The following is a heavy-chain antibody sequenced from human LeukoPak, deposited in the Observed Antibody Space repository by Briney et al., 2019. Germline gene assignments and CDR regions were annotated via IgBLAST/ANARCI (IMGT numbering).Heavy chain of an antibody. CDR1: GFTVSSNY. CDR2: IYSGGST. CDR3: AKVLLARAYYYGMDV. V-gene: IGHV3-53*01. D-gene: IGHD2-15*01. J-gene: IGHJ6*02. Sequence: GGSLRLSCAASGFTVSSNYMSWVRQAPGKGLEWVSVIYSGGSTCYADSVKGRFTISRDNSKNTLYLQMNSLRVEDTAVYYCAKVLLARAYYYGMDVWGQGTTVTVSS.